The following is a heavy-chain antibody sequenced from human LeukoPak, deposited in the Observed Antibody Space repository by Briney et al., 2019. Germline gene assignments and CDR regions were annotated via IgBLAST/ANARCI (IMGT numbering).Heavy chain of an antibody. Sequence: GGSLRLSCAASGFTFSDYYMSWIRQAPGRGLEWVSYSSSSSSYTNYADSVKGRFTISRDNAKNSLYPQMNSLRAEDTAVYYCARSGIAARPRADYWGQGTLVTVSS. CDR2: SSSSSSYT. CDR1: GFTFSDYY. V-gene: IGHV3-11*06. D-gene: IGHD6-6*01. J-gene: IGHJ4*02. CDR3: ARSGIAARPRADY.